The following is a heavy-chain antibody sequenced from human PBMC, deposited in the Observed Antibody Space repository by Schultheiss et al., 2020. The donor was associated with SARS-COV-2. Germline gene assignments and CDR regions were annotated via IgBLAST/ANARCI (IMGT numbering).Heavy chain of an antibody. CDR3: AKGGQLVGGYFDY. J-gene: IGHJ4*02. Sequence: GGSLRLSCAASGFTFSSYGMHWVRQAPGKGLEWVSYISSSGNTIYYADSVKGRFTISRDNSKNTLYLQMNSLRAEDTAVYYCAKGGQLVGGYFDYWGQGTLVTVSS. V-gene: IGHV3-48*01. D-gene: IGHD6-6*01. CDR2: ISSSGNTI. CDR1: GFTFSSYG.